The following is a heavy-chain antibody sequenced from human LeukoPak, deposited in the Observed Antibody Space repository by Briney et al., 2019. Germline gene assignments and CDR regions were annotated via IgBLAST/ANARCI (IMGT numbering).Heavy chain of an antibody. CDR2: IYYSGST. J-gene: IGHJ6*03. V-gene: IGHV4-39*07. Sequence: SETLSLTCTVSGGSISSSSYYWGWIRQPPGKGLEWIGSIYYSGSTYYNPSLKSRVTISVDTSKNQFSLKLSSVTAADTAVYYCARCSSIAAYPYYYYYYMDVWGKGTTVTVSS. CDR1: GGSISSSSYY. D-gene: IGHD6-6*01. CDR3: ARCSSIAAYPYYYYYYMDV.